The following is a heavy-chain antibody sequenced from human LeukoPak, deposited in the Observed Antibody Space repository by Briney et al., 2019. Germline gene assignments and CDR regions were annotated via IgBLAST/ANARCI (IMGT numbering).Heavy chain of an antibody. CDR2: ISAYNGNT. J-gene: IGHJ4*02. CDR1: GYTFTGYY. CDR3: ARDKQTYDSDWDYFDY. V-gene: IGHV1-18*04. Sequence: ASVKVSCKSSGYTFTGYYMHWVRQAPGQGLAWMGWISAYNGNTNYAYKLQGRVTMTTDTSTSTAYMELRSLRSDDTAVYYCARDKQTYDSDWDYFDYWGQGTLVTVSS. D-gene: IGHD3-3*01.